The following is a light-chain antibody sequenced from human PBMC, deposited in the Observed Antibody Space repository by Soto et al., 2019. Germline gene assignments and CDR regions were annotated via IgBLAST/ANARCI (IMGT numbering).Light chain of an antibody. CDR1: QSIGDW. J-gene: IGKJ4*01. CDR3: QQYFSHPLT. V-gene: IGKV1-5*03. CDR2: KAS. Sequence: DIQMTQSPSTLSASVGDRVTITCRASQSIGDWLAWYQQEPGKAPNLLIYKASSLESGVPSRFSGSGSGTEFTLTISSLQPDDFATYYFQQYFSHPLTFGGGTKVEIK.